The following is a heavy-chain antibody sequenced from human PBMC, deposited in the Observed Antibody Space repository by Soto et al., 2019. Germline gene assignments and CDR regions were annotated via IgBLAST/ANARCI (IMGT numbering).Heavy chain of an antibody. CDR3: ARGPLGYGSGSYGMDV. Sequence: ASETLSLTCTVSGGSISSGGYYWSWIRQHPGKGLEWIGYIYYSGSTYYNPSLKSRVTISVDTSKNQFSLKLSSVTAADTAVYYCARGPLGYGSGSYGMDVWGQGTTVTVSS. CDR1: GGSISSGGYY. D-gene: IGHD3-10*01. J-gene: IGHJ6*02. CDR2: IYYSGST. V-gene: IGHV4-31*03.